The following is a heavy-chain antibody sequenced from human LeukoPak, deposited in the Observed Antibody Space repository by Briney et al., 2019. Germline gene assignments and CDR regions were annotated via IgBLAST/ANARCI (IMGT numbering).Heavy chain of an antibody. Sequence: SETLSLTCTVSGGSISSSSYYWDCIRQPPGRGLEWIASFFYSGSTYYSPSLKSRVTISVDTSKNQFSLKPSSVTATDTAVYYCARAGSIAARPPNYNWFDPWGQGTLVTVSS. D-gene: IGHD6-6*01. V-gene: IGHV4-39*07. CDR2: FFYSGST. J-gene: IGHJ5*02. CDR1: GGSISSSSYY. CDR3: ARAGSIAARPPNYNWFDP.